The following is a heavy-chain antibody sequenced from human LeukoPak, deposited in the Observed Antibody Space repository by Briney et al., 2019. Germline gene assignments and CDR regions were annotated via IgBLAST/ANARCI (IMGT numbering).Heavy chain of an antibody. CDR3: ARGSGSGWYMYYYYYMDV. V-gene: IGHV4-34*01. D-gene: IGHD6-19*01. J-gene: IGHJ6*03. Sequence: SETLSLTCAVYGGSFSGYYWSWIRQPPGKGLEWIGEINHSGSTNYNPSLKSRVTISVDTSKNQFSLKLSSVTAADTAVYYCARGSGSGWYMYYYYYMDVWGKGTTVTISS. CDR2: INHSGST. CDR1: GGSFSGYY.